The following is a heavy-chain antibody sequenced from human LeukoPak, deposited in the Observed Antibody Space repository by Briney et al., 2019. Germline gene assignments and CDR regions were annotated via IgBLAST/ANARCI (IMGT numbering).Heavy chain of an antibody. V-gene: IGHV4-59*01. CDR2: IYYSGST. Sequence: PSETLSLTCTVSGGAISSYYWSWIRQPPGKGLESIGYIYYSGSTNYNPSLKSRVTISVDTSKNQFSLKLSSVTAADTAVYYCARPGPNYDTLTGYFPSYYSGIDVWGQGTTVTVSS. D-gene: IGHD3-9*01. J-gene: IGHJ6*02. CDR1: GGAISSYY. CDR3: ARPGPNYDTLTGYFPSYYSGIDV.